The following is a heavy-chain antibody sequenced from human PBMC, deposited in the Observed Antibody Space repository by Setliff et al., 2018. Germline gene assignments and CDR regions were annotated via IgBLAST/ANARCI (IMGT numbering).Heavy chain of an antibody. Sequence: PSETLSLTCAVSDFSVGSVYYWGWIRQPPGRGLEWIANIYYSGTTHYSPSFESRVTMSVDTSKNQSSLNLSSVTAADTALYYCARTSTGRYFDLWGRGTLVTVSS. V-gene: IGHV4-38-2*01. D-gene: IGHD2-2*01. J-gene: IGHJ2*01. CDR1: DFSVGSVYY. CDR2: IYYSGTT. CDR3: ARTSTGRYFDL.